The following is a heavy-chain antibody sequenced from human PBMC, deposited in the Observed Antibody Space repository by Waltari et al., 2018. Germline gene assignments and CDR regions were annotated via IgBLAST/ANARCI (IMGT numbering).Heavy chain of an antibody. Sequence: QVQLVQSGAEVKKPGSAVKVSCKASGGTFSSYAISWVRRAPGKGLEWMGIIIPIFGTANYAQKFQCRVTITADKSTSTAYMELSSLRSEDTAVYYCAREPNYTTKSGYFDWFSWPAFDYWGQGTLVTVSS. V-gene: IGHV1-69*13. CDR2: IIPIFGTA. D-gene: IGHD3-9*01. J-gene: IGHJ4*02. CDR3: AREPNYTTKSGYFDWFSWPAFDY. CDR1: GGTFSSYA.